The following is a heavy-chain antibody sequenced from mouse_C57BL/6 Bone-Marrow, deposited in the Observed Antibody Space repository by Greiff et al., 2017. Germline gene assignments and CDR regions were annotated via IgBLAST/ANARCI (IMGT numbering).Heavy chain of an antibody. J-gene: IGHJ2*01. CDR2: INPGSGGT. CDR3: ARSPAGFDYFDY. Sequence: VQLQQSGAELVRPGTSAKVSCKASGYAFTNYLIEWVKQRPGQGLEWIGVINPGSGGTNYNEKFKGKATLTADKSSSTAYLQLSSLTSEDSAVYFCARSPAGFDYFDYWGQGTTLTVSS. D-gene: IGHD2-2*01. V-gene: IGHV1-54*01. CDR1: GYAFTNYL.